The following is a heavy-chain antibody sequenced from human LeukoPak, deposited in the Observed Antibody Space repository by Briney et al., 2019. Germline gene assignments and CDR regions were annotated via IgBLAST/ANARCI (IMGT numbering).Heavy chain of an antibody. CDR2: ISGSGGST. V-gene: IGHV3-23*01. D-gene: IGHD3-22*01. CDR1: GFTFSSYA. J-gene: IGHJ4*02. CDR3: AKYYYDSSGYYYDPIYFDY. Sequence: SARSLRLSCAASGFTFSSYAMSCVRQAPRKGLEWVSAISGSGGSTYYADSVKGRFTISRDNSKNTLYLQMNSLRAEDTAVYYCAKYYYDSSGYYYDPIYFDYWGQGTLVTVS.